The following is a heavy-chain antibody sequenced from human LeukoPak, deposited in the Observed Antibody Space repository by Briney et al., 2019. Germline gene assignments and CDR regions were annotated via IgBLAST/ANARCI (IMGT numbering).Heavy chain of an antibody. CDR1: GGTFSSYA. J-gene: IGHJ5*02. CDR2: MNPNSGNT. D-gene: IGHD6-19*01. Sequence: ASVKVSCKASGGTFSSYAISWVRQAPGQGLEWMGWMNPNSGNTGYAQKFQGRVTMTRNTSISTAYMELSSLRSEDTAVYYCARMRAVASKVRNWFDPWGQGTLVTVSS. V-gene: IGHV1-8*02. CDR3: ARMRAVASKVRNWFDP.